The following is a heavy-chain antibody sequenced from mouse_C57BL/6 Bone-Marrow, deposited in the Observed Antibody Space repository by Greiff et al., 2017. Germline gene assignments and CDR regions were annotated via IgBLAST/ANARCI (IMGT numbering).Heavy chain of an antibody. V-gene: IGHV3-6*01. CDR3: ARGSDSNYPSWFAY. Sequence: EVQLVESGPGLVKPSQSLSLTCSVTGYSITSGYYWNWIRQFPGNKLEWMGYISYDGSNNYNPSLKNRISITRDTSKNQFFLKLNSVTTEDTATYYCARGSDSNYPSWFAYWGQGTLVTVSA. CDR2: ISYDGSN. CDR1: GYSITSGYY. D-gene: IGHD2-5*01. J-gene: IGHJ3*01.